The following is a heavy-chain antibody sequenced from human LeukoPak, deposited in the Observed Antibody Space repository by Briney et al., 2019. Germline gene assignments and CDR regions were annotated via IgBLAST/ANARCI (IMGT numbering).Heavy chain of an antibody. J-gene: IGHJ4*02. CDR3: GKTSVGYSSGRYPGWPVDY. Sequence: GGSLRLSCAASGFTFNSYAMYWVRQAPGKGLEWISGIFGSGGSPHYADSVKGRFTISRDNSQEIVYLQLDSLRVEDTALYYCGKTSVGYSSGRYPGWPVDYWGQGALVTVSS. V-gene: IGHV3-23*01. D-gene: IGHD2-15*01. CDR1: GFTFNSYA. CDR2: IFGSGGSP.